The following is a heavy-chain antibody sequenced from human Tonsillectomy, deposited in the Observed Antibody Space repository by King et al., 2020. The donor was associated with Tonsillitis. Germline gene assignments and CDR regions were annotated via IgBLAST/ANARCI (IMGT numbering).Heavy chain of an antibody. CDR3: SRTEQLAAFDI. J-gene: IGHJ3*02. D-gene: IGHD6-13*01. V-gene: IGHV3-73*02. CDR1: GFTFSGSA. Sequence: VQLVESGGGLVQPGGSLTLSCAASGFTFSGSAMHWVRQASGKGLEWVGRIRSKANSYATAYAASVKGRFTISRDDSKNTAYLQMNSLKTEDTAVYYCSRTEQLAAFDIWGQGTMVTVSS. CDR2: IRSKANSYAT.